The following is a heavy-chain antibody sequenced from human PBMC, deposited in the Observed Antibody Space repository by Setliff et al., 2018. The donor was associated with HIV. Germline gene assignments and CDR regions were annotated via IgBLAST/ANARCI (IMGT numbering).Heavy chain of an antibody. V-gene: IGHV1-18*01. J-gene: IGHJ6*03. CDR1: GYSLSTYA. CDR2: IDSNNGNR. CDR3: VRLTADRTNYYYYMDV. D-gene: IGHD2-8*01. Sequence: ASVKVSCKASGYSLSTYAISWVRQAPGQGLEWMGWIDSNNGNRNFAQKFRGRVTMTTDISTNTAYMEGRSLSFDDTAVYYCVRLTADRTNYYYYMDVCGKGTTVTVSS.